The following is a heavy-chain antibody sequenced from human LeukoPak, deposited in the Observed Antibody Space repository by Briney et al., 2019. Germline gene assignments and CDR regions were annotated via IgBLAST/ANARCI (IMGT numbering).Heavy chain of an antibody. Sequence: GGSLRLSCAASGFTFSSYSMNWVRQAPGKGLEWVSSISSSSSYIYYADSVKGRFTITRDNAKNSLYLQMNSLRAEDTAVYYCAELGITMIGGVWGKGTTVTISS. J-gene: IGHJ6*04. V-gene: IGHV3-21*01. D-gene: IGHD3-10*02. CDR1: GFTFSSYS. CDR2: ISSSSSYI. CDR3: AELGITMIGGV.